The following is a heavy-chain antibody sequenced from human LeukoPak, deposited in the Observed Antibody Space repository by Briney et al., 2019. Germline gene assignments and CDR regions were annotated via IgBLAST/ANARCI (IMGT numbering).Heavy chain of an antibody. D-gene: IGHD4-17*01. J-gene: IGHJ3*02. CDR3: ARAPNDYGDCGAFDI. V-gene: IGHV1-46*01. CDR1: GYTFTSYY. CDR2: INPSGGST. Sequence: GASVKVSCKASGYTFTSYYMHWVRQAPGQGLEWMGIINPSGGSTSHAQKFQGRVTMTRDTSTSTVYMELSSLRSEDTAVYYCARAPNDYGDCGAFDIWGQGTMVTVSS.